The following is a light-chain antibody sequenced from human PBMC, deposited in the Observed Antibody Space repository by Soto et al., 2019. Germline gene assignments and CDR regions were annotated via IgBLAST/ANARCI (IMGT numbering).Light chain of an antibody. CDR3: QQYGRSPGLFT. J-gene: IGKJ3*01. CDR2: DAS. Sequence: EIVLTQSPGTLSLSPGERATLSCRASQSVSNSYLACYQQKPGQVPRLLIYDASSRATGIPDRFSGSGSGTDFTLTISRLEPEDFAVYYCQQYGRSPGLFTFGPGTKVDIK. V-gene: IGKV3-20*01. CDR1: QSVSNSY.